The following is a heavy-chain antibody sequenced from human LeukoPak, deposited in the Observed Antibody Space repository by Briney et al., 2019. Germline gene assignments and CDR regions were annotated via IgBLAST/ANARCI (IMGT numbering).Heavy chain of an antibody. CDR2: ISYDGGNK. Sequence: GGSLRLSCAASGFTFSSYGMHWVRQAPGKGLEWVAVISYDGGNKYYADSVKGRFTISRDNSKNTLYLQMNSLRAEDTAVYYCAKYSAGLSYFDYWGQGTLVTVSS. V-gene: IGHV3-30*18. J-gene: IGHJ4*02. CDR3: AKYSAGLSYFDY. CDR1: GFTFSSYG. D-gene: IGHD2-2*01.